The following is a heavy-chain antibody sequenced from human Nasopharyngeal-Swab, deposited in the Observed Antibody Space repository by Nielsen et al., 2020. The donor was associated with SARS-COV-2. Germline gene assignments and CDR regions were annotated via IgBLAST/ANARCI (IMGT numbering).Heavy chain of an antibody. CDR2: IRSKAYGGTP. CDR3: TRDIRVRGVPSDYYYGMDV. V-gene: IGHV3-49*04. CDR1: GFPFGDYA. D-gene: IGHD3-10*01. J-gene: IGHJ6*02. Sequence: GESLKISCPASGFPFGDYAMSWVRQAPGKGLEWVGFIRSKAYGGTPEYAASVKGRFTISRDDSKSIAYLQMNSLKTEDTAVYYCTRDIRVRGVPSDYYYGMDVWGQGTTVTVSS.